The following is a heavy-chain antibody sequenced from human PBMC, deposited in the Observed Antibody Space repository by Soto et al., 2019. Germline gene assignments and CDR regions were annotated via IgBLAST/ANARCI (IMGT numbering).Heavy chain of an antibody. CDR3: ARDSRDGDYGYYYYMYV. V-gene: IGHV3-21*01. Sequence: EVQLVESGGGLVKPGGSLRLSCAASGFTFSSYSMNWVSQAPGKGLEWVSSISSSSSYIYYADSVKGRFTISRDNAKNSLYLQMNSLRAEDTAVYYCARDSRDGDYGYYYYMYVWGKGTTVTVSS. CDR2: ISSSSSYI. CDR1: GFTFSSYS. J-gene: IGHJ6*03. D-gene: IGHD4-17*01.